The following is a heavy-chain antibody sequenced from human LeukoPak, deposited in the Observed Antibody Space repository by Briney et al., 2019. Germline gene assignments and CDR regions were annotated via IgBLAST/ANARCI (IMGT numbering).Heavy chain of an antibody. V-gene: IGHV4-34*01. D-gene: IGHD6-13*01. Sequence: PSETLSLTCAVYGGSFSGYYWSWIRQPPGKGLEWIGEINHSGSTNYNPSLKSRVTTSVDTSKNQFSLKLSSVTAADTAVYYCARGRAAAGTGWFDPWGQGTLVTVSS. CDR3: ARGRAAAGTGWFDP. CDR2: INHSGST. CDR1: GGSFSGYY. J-gene: IGHJ5*02.